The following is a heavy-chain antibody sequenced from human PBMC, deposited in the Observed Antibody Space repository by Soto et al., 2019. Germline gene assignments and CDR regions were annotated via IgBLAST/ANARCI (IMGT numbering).Heavy chain of an antibody. CDR3: ARGAMFVKAVYEGVY. D-gene: IGHD3-10*02. CDR1: GFTFSSYV. J-gene: IGHJ4*02. V-gene: IGHV3-23*01. CDR2: ITIGGST. Sequence: PGGSLRLSCEASGFTFSSYVMSWVRQAPGKGLEWVSAITIGGSTYYADSVRGRFTISRNHVKNSLDLEMNSLRFADTGVYYCARGAMFVKAVYEGVYWGRGVLVTVSS.